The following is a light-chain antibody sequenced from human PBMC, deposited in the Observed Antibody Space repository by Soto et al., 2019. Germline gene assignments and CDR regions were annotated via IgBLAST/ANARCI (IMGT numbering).Light chain of an antibody. J-gene: IGLJ1*01. CDR3: SSYTTISTYV. CDR2: DVT. V-gene: IGLV2-14*01. Sequence: QSVLTQPASVSGSPGQSITISCTGTSSDVGGYNFVSWYQQHPDKAPKLMIYDVTNRPSGVSNRFSGSKSGNTASLTISGLQAEDENDYSCSSYTTISTYVFGTGTKVTVL. CDR1: SSDVGGYNF.